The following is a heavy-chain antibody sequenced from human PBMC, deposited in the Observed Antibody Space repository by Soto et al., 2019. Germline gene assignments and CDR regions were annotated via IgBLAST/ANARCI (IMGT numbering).Heavy chain of an antibody. CDR2: IWYDGSNK. Sequence: GGSLRLSCAASGFTFSSYGMHWVRQAPGKGLEWVAVIWYDGSNKYYADSVKGRFTISRDNSKNTLYLQMNSLRAEDTAVYYCARDPTHYYDSSGLQYYFDYWGQGTLVTVSS. D-gene: IGHD3-22*01. CDR3: ARDPTHYYDSSGLQYYFDY. V-gene: IGHV3-33*01. CDR1: GFTFSSYG. J-gene: IGHJ4*02.